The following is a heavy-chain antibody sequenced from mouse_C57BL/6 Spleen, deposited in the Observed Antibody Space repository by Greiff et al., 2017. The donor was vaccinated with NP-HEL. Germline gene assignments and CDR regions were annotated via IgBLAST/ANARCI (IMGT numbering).Heavy chain of an antibody. J-gene: IGHJ2*01. CDR1: GFTFSNYW. D-gene: IGHD1-1*01. CDR3: TGGIYYYGTL. Sequence: EVKVEESGGGLVQPGGSMKLSCVASGFTFSNYWMNWVRQSPEKGLEWVAQIRLKSDNYATHYAESVKGRFTISRDDSKSSVYLQMNNLRAEDTGIYYCTGGIYYYGTLWGQGTTLTVSS. CDR2: IRLKSDNYAT. V-gene: IGHV6-3*01.